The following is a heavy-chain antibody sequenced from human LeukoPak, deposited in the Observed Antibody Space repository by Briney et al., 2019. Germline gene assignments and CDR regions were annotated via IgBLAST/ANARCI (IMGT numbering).Heavy chain of an antibody. D-gene: IGHD5-18*01. J-gene: IGHJ3*02. Sequence: PSETLSLTCTASGGSISSYDWSWIRQPAGKGLEWIGRIYTSGSTNYNPSLKSRVTMSVDTSKNQFSLKLSSVTAADTAVYYCASVDTAMYDAFDIWGQGTMVTVSS. CDR2: IYTSGST. V-gene: IGHV4-4*07. CDR3: ASVDTAMYDAFDI. CDR1: GGSISSYD.